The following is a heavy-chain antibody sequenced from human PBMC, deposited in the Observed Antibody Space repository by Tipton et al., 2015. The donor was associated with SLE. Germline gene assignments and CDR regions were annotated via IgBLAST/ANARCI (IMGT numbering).Heavy chain of an antibody. CDR2: INHSGST. D-gene: IGHD1-1*01. Sequence: TLSLTCAVYGGSFSGYYWSWIRQPPGKGLEWIGEINHSGSTNYNPSLKSRVTISVDTSKNQFSLKLSSVTAADTAVYYCARQGNWNDFDYWGQGTLVTVSS. CDR3: ARQGNWNDFDY. V-gene: IGHV4-34*01. J-gene: IGHJ4*02. CDR1: GGSFSGYY.